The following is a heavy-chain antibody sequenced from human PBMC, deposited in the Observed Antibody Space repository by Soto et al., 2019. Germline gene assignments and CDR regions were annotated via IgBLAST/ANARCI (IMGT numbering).Heavy chain of an antibody. V-gene: IGHV1-46*01. Sequence: ASVKVSCKASGYTFTSYYMHWVRQAPGQGLEWMGIINPSGGSTSYAQKFQGRVTMTRDTPTSTVYMELSSLRSEDTAVYYCARDSPSRHIVVVTATPDYYYGMDVWGQGTTVTVSS. CDR1: GYTFTSYY. J-gene: IGHJ6*02. CDR2: INPSGGST. D-gene: IGHD2-21*02. CDR3: ARDSPSRHIVVVTATPDYYYGMDV.